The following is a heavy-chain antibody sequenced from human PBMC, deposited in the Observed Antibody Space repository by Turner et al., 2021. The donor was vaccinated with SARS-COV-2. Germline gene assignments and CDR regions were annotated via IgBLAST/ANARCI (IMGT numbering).Heavy chain of an antibody. CDR1: GCSISTTNHY. Sequence: QLPLQESGPGLVKPAETLSLTCAVSGCSISTTNHYWGWIRQPPGKGLEWIGSISYTGRTFYTPSLKSRVTLSMDTSKNHFSLKVTSVTAADTAVYYCARQGGVDYWGHGTLVTVSS. CDR2: ISYTGRT. J-gene: IGHJ4*01. CDR3: ARQGGVDY. V-gene: IGHV4-39*01.